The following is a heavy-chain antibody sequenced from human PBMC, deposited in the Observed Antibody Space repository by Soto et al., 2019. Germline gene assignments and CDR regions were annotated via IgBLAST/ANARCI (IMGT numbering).Heavy chain of an antibody. V-gene: IGHV3-23*01. CDR1: GFSIDSYA. CDR2: IRNSGEST. CDR3: AKDRGHNSGYPILDQ. D-gene: IGHD3-22*01. Sequence: EVQLLESGGGLAQPGGSLRLSCAASGFSIDSYAMNWVRQAPGKGLEWILMIRNSGESTYYAESVKGRFTISRDSSKSRLYLQMNSRRVEDTAVFYCAKDRGHNSGYPILDQWGQGALVTVSS. J-gene: IGHJ1*01.